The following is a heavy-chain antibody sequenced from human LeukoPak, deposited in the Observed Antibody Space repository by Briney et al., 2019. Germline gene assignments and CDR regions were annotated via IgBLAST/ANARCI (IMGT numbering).Heavy chain of an antibody. V-gene: IGHV4-61*02. CDR1: GGSISSESYY. D-gene: IGHD6-13*01. CDR3: ARGLSSSWYWFNT. J-gene: IGHJ5*02. Sequence: SETLSLTCTVSGGSISSESYYWSWIRQPAGKGLEWIGRINTSGNINYNPSLKSRVTISVDTPSTQYPLKLSSLTTADTAVYYCARGLSSSWYWFNTWGQGTLVTVSS. CDR2: INTSGNI.